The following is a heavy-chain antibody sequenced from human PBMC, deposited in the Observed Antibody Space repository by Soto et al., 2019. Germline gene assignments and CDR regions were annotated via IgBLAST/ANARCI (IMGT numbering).Heavy chain of an antibody. CDR3: ARRGPLIAAAANPFYYYGMDV. D-gene: IGHD6-13*01. Sequence: ASVKVSCKASGYTFTSYGISWVRQAPGQGLEWMGWISAYNGNTNYAQKLQGSVTMTTDTSTSTAYMELRSLRSDDTAVYYCARRGPLIAAAANPFYYYGMDVWGQGTTVTV. J-gene: IGHJ6*02. CDR2: ISAYNGNT. CDR1: GYTFTSYG. V-gene: IGHV1-18*04.